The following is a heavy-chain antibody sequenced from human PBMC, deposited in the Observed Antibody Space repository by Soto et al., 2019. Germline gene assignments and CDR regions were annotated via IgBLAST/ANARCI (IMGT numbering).Heavy chain of an antibody. D-gene: IGHD6-19*01. CDR1: GYTFTGYA. CDR3: ARAVAVAADFDY. J-gene: IGHJ4*02. Sequence: GXSVKVSCKASGYTFTGYAMHLVRQAPGQRLEWMGWINAGNGNTKYSQKFQGRVTITRDTSASTAYMELSSMRSEDTAVYYCARAVAVAADFDYWGQGTLVTVSS. V-gene: IGHV1-3*01. CDR2: INAGNGNT.